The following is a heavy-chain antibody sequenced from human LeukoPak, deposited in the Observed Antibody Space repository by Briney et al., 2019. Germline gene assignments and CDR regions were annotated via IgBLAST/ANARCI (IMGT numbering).Heavy chain of an antibody. J-gene: IGHJ4*02. Sequence: GGSLRLSCAASGFTFSSYSMNWVRQAPGKGLEWVSSISSSSSYIYYADSVKGRFTISRDNAKNSLYLQMNSLRAEDTAVYYCARDGWELLSDYFDYWGQGTLVTVSS. CDR3: ARDGWELLSDYFDY. CDR1: GFTFSSYS. CDR2: ISSSSSYI. V-gene: IGHV3-21*01. D-gene: IGHD1-26*01.